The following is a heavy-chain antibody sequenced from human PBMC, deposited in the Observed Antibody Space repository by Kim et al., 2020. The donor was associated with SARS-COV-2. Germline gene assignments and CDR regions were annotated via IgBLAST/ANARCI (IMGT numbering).Heavy chain of an antibody. J-gene: IGHJ6*02. V-gene: IGHV3-23*01. CDR3: AKDLAPYYYYGMDV. Sequence: ADSVKGRFTISRDNSKTTLYLQMNSLRAEDTAVYYCAKDLAPYYYYGMDVWGQGTTVTVSS.